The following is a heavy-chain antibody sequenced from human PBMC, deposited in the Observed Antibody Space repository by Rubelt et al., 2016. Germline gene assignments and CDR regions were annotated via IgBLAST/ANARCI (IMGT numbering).Heavy chain of an antibody. J-gene: IGHJ4*02. D-gene: IGHD6-19*01. Sequence: GGSLRLSCAASGFSFSSSWMTWVRQAPGKGLEWVANIKQDGTEKYYVDSVKGRFTISRDDSKNTLYLQLNSLRAEDTAVYYCAKDTFSYSSGWYHDWGQGTLVTVSS. V-gene: IGHV3-7*05. CDR1: GFSFSSSW. CDR2: IKQDGTEK. CDR3: AKDTFSYSSGWYHD.